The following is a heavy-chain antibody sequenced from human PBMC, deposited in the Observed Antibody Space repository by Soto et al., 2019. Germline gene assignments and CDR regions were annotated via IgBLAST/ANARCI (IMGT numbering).Heavy chain of an antibody. Sequence: ASVKVSCKASGYTFTSYDINWVRQATGQGLEWMGWMNPNSGNTGYAQKFQGRVTMTRNTSISTAYMELSSLRSEDTAVYYCARGPSVVRYFDWLLVDPSYYYYGMDVWGQGTTVTVSS. D-gene: IGHD3-9*01. CDR2: MNPNSGNT. CDR3: ARGPSVVRYFDWLLVDPSYYYYGMDV. CDR1: GYTFTSYD. V-gene: IGHV1-8*01. J-gene: IGHJ6*02.